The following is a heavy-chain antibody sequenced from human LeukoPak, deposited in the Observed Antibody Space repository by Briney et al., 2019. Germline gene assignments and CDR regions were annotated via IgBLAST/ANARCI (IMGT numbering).Heavy chain of an antibody. D-gene: IGHD1-26*01. Sequence: SETLSLTCTVSGGSINSGNYYWNRIRQPAGKGLEWIGRIYTNGGIMYNPSLKSRVAISMDTSKNQFSLDLTSVTAADTAMYYCAREGAGYYWGQGTLVTVSS. CDR2: IYTNGGI. J-gene: IGHJ4*02. CDR1: GGSINSGNYY. V-gene: IGHV4-61*02. CDR3: AREGAGYY.